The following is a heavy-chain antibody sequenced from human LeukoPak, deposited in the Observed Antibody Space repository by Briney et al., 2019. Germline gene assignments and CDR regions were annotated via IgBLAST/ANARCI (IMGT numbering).Heavy chain of an antibody. D-gene: IGHD3-10*01. CDR2: INPNSGNT. CDR1: GYTFTSYG. Sequence: ASVKVSCKASGYTFTSYGISWVRQAPGQGLEWMGWINPNSGNTGYAQKFQGRVTITRNTSISTAYMELSSLRSDDTAVYYCARAIPLWKTLRRDWFDPWGQGTLVTVSS. V-gene: IGHV1-8*03. J-gene: IGHJ5*02. CDR3: ARAIPLWKTLRRDWFDP.